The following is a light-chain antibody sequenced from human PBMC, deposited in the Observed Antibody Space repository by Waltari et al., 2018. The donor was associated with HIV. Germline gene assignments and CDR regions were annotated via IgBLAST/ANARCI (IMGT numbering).Light chain of an antibody. J-gene: IGKJ1*01. CDR3: QQYNNWPPKT. V-gene: IGKV3-15*01. CDR2: GAS. Sequence: EIVMTQSPATLSVSPGARATLSCRPSQSVSTSLAWYQQKPGQAPRLLIYGASTRASGIPARFSGSGSGTEFTLIISSLQSEDFALYYCQQYNNWPPKTFGQGTKVEIK. CDR1: QSVSTS.